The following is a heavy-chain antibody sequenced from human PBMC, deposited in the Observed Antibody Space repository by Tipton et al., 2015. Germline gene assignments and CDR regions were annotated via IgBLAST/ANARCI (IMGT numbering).Heavy chain of an antibody. J-gene: IGHJ4*02. D-gene: IGHD4-23*01. CDR2: IQYSGST. CDR3: ARARGRHGGLFDS. CDR1: GSSVSSGNYY. Sequence: GLVKPSETLSLICSVSGSSVSSGNYYWSWIRQPPGKELEWIGYIQYSGSTNYNPSLKSRVTISVDTSKTQFSLEMRSVTATDTAVYYCARARGRHGGLFDSWGQGTLVTVSS. V-gene: IGHV4-61*01.